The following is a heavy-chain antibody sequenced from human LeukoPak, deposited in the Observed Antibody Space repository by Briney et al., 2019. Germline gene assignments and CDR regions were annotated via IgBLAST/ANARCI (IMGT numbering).Heavy chain of an antibody. Sequence: GASVKVSCKASGGTFRSYTVSWVRQAPGHGLEWMGGFFPTFGATNYAQRFEDRITITADQLTTTVHLELSSLRSEDTAVYYCARDRSLTAPTPIRYNWFDPWGQGTLVTVSS. CDR3: ARDRSLTAPTPIRYNWFDP. J-gene: IGHJ5*02. V-gene: IGHV1-69*13. D-gene: IGHD3-9*01. CDR1: GGTFRSYT. CDR2: FFPTFGAT.